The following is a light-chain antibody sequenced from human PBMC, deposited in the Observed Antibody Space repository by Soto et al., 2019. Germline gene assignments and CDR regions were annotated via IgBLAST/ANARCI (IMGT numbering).Light chain of an antibody. CDR1: SSDIGTYDH. CDR3: ISYTVSRSYV. CDR2: SVS. V-gene: IGLV2-14*01. J-gene: IGLJ1*01. Sequence: QSALTQPASVSGSPGQSITISCSGTSSDIGTYDHVAWVQQFPGKTPKLMIYSVSNRPSGVSYRFSGSKSGNTASLTISGLQAEDEADYYCISYTVSRSYVFGTGTQLTVL.